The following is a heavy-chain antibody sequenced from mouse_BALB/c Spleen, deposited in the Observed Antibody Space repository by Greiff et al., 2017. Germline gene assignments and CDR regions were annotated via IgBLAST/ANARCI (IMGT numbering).Heavy chain of an antibody. V-gene: IGHV2-2*02. CDR2: IWSGGST. J-gene: IGHJ1*01. CDR3: ARNWFHWYFDV. CDR1: GFSLTSYG. D-gene: IGHD2-2*01. Sequence: QVQLQQSGPGLVQPSQSLSITCTVSGFSLTSYGVHWVRQSPGKGLEWLGVIWSGGSTDYNAAFISRLSISKDNSKSQVFFKMNSLQANDTARYYCARNWFHWYFDVWGAGTTVTVSS.